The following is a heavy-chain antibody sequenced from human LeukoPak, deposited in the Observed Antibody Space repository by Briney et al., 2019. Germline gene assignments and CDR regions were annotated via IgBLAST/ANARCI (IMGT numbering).Heavy chain of an antibody. J-gene: IGHJ4*02. CDR2: ISNKGSSSTT. CDR1: GFIFSDYY. V-gene: IGHV3-11*04. D-gene: IGHD6-13*01. CDR3: ARDTYSRLDY. Sequence: GGSLRLSCAASGFIFSDYYMGWVRQAPGKGLKWVSYISNKGSSSTTYYADSVKGRFTISRDNAKNSLYLQMNSLRVEDTAVYYCARDTYSRLDYWGQGTLVTVSS.